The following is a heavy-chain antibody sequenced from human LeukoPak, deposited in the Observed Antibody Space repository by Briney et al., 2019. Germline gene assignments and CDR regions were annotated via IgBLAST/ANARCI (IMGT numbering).Heavy chain of an antibody. Sequence: GGSLRLSCTASGFTFSDYAMSWVRQAPGKGLEWVSTISTNGDSTYYADSVKGRFTISRDNSRNTLSLQMNSLRVEDTAVYYCARGNLPDYWGQGTLVTVSS. J-gene: IGHJ4*02. CDR3: ARGNLPDY. V-gene: IGHV3-23*01. CDR1: GFTFSDYA. CDR2: ISTNGDST.